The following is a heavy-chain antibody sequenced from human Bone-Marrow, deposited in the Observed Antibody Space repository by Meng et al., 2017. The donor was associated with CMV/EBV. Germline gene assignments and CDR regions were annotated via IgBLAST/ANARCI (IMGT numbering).Heavy chain of an antibody. J-gene: IGHJ3*02. D-gene: IGHD3-22*01. Sequence: ASVKVSCKASGYTFTSYDINWVRQATGQGLEWMGWMNPNSDKTAYAQKFQGRVTITRNTSLRTAYMELSSLRSEDTAVYYCARGWPYYYDSRNYDAYYICGQRTIVVASS. CDR1: GYTFTSYD. CDR2: MNPNSDKT. V-gene: IGHV1-8*03. CDR3: ARGWPYYYDSRNYDAYYI.